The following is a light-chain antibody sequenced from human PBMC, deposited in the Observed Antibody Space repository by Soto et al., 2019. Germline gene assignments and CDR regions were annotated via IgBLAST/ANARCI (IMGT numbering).Light chain of an antibody. Sequence: QSALTQPPSASGSPGQSVTISCTGTSSDVGDYNYVSWYQQHPGKAPKLMIYEVSKRPSGVPDRFSGSKSGNTASLTVSGLQVEDEADYYCSSYAGSLYVFGTGTKVTVL. J-gene: IGLJ1*01. CDR3: SSYAGSLYV. CDR1: SSDVGDYNY. V-gene: IGLV2-8*01. CDR2: EVS.